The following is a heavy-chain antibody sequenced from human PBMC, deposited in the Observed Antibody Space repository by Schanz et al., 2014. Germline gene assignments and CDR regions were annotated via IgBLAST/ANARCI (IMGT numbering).Heavy chain of an antibody. V-gene: IGHV3-30*03. CDR2: ISHDGSNK. D-gene: IGHD3-10*01. J-gene: IGHJ4*02. CDR1: RFTFNAYD. Sequence: QVHLVESGGGVVRPGGSLRLSCAASRFTFNAYDMYWIRQAPGKGLEWVALISHDGSNKNSADSVKGRFTISRDNSKKTLYLQMNSLRSEDAAVYYCAVLGGFGEFALDYRGQGTLVTVSS. CDR3: AVLGGFGEFALDY.